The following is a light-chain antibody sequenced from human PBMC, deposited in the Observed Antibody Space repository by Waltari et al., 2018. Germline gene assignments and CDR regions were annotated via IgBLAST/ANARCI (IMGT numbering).Light chain of an antibody. Sequence: EIVLTQSPATLSLPPGERATLSCRASQRVSSYLAWYHQKPGQAPRLLIYDTSNRATGIPARFSGSGSGTDFTLTISSLEPEDFAVYYCQQRSIWPPAFTFGGGTKVEI. CDR2: DTS. CDR3: QQRSIWPPAFT. J-gene: IGKJ4*01. CDR1: QRVSSY. V-gene: IGKV3-11*01.